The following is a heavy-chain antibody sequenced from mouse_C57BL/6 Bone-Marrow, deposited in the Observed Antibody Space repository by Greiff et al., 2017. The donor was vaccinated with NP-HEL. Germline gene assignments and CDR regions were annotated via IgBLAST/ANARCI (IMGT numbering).Heavy chain of an antibody. J-gene: IGHJ2*01. CDR3: ARSRGSYFDY. Sequence: QVQLKESGAELVRPGTSVKVSCKASGYAFTNYLIEWVKQRPGQGLEWIGVINPGSGGTNYNEKFKGKATLTADKSSSTAYMQLSSLTSEDSAVYFCARSRGSYFDYWGQGTTLTVSS. V-gene: IGHV1-54*01. CDR2: INPGSGGT. CDR1: GYAFTNYL.